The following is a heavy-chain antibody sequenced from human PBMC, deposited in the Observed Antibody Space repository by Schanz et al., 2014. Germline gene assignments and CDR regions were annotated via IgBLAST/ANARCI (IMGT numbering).Heavy chain of an antibody. V-gene: IGHV3-30-3*01. CDR2: ISNDGSIK. Sequence: VQLLESGGGLVRPGGSLRLSCAASGFTFSSYAMHWVRQAPGKGLEWVALISNDGSIKYYADSVEGRFTISRDNSRNTLYLQMNSLKTEDTAMYYCARRASCSRIGCPFDSWGQGTLVTVSS. CDR1: GFTFSSYA. CDR3: ARRASCSRIGCPFDS. D-gene: IGHD2-2*01. J-gene: IGHJ4*02.